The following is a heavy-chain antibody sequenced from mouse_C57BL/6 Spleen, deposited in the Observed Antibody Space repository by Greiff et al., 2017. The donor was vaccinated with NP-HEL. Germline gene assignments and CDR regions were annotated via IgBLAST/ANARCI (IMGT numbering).Heavy chain of an antibody. CDR2: ILPGSGST. CDR1: GYTFTGYW. CDR3: ARSAIYYDYAWFAY. D-gene: IGHD2-4*01. Sequence: QVQLQQSGAELMKPGASVKLSCKATGYTFTGYWIEWVKQRPGHGLEWIGEILPGSGSTNYNEKFKGKATFTADTSSNTAYMQLSGLTTEDSAIYYCARSAIYYDYAWFAYWGQGTLVTVSA. J-gene: IGHJ3*01. V-gene: IGHV1-9*01.